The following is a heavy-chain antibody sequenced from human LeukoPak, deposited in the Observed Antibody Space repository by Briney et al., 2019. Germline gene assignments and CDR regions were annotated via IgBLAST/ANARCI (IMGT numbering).Heavy chain of an antibody. CDR3: ASDPNGNYVGAFEM. CDR2: ILSGGDVF. CDR1: GFSSSSFA. Sequence: GGSLRLSCAASGFSSSSFAMMWVRQAPGMGLELISAILSGGDVFFYGDSVRGRFTISRDDSTNTLFLQMNNLRADDSAVYYCASDPNGNYVGAFEMWGPGTTVTVFS. D-gene: IGHD4-17*01. V-gene: IGHV3-23*01. J-gene: IGHJ3*02.